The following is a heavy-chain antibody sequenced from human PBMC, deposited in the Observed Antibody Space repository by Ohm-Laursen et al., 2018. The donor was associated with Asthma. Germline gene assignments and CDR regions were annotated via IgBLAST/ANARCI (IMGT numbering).Heavy chain of an antibody. CDR2: ISGSGGST. V-gene: IGHV3-23*01. CDR3: VKTQGGSSWPLNYFDF. D-gene: IGHD6-13*01. CDR1: GFTFSSYA. J-gene: IGHJ4*02. Sequence: SLRLSCTASGFTFSSYAMSWVRQAPGKGLEWVSAISGSGGSTYYPDSVKGRFTISRDNSKNTLYLQMSSLRAEDTAVYYCVKTQGGSSWPLNYFDFWGQGTLVTVSS.